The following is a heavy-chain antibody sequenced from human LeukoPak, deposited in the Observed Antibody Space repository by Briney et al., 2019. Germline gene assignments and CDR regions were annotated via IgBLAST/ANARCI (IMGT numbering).Heavy chain of an antibody. D-gene: IGHD6-13*01. Sequence: GGSLRLSCAASGFTFSSYEMNWVRQAPGKGLEWVASIRTDGGEKYHADSVQGRFSISRDNSKNTLYLQMDSLRAEDTALYYCARIGYSTSWANFDYWGQGTLVTVSS. J-gene: IGHJ4*02. CDR1: GFTFSSYE. CDR3: ARIGYSTSWANFDY. CDR2: IRTDGGEK. V-gene: IGHV3-33*08.